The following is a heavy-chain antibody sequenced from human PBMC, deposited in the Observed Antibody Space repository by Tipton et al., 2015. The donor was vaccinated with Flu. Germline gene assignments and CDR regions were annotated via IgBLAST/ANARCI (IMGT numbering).Heavy chain of an antibody. CDR3: ARVWSSFVATASLDY. CDR2: IRYGGSS. V-gene: IGHV4-39*07. J-gene: IGHJ4*02. D-gene: IGHD1-1*01. CDR1: GGSISTSGYY. Sequence: TLSLTCTVSGGSISTSGYYWGWIRQPPGKGLEWIGSIRYGGSSYYTPSLKSRVTISLDMSKDQFSLKLASVTAAHTAVYYCARVWSSFVATASLDYWGRGTLVTVSS.